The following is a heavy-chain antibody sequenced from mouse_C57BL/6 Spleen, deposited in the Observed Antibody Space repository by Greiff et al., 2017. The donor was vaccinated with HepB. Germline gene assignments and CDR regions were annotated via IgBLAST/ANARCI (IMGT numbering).Heavy chain of an antibody. CDR2: IYPRSGNT. CDR1: GYTFTSYG. Sequence: QVQLKESGAELARPGASVKLSCKASGYTFTSYGISWVKQRTGQGLEWIGEIYPRSGNTYYNEKFKGKATLTADKSSSTAYMELRSLTSEVSAVYFCARERTTVLDYWGQGTTLTVSS. D-gene: IGHD1-1*01. CDR3: ARERTTVLDY. J-gene: IGHJ2*01. V-gene: IGHV1-81*01.